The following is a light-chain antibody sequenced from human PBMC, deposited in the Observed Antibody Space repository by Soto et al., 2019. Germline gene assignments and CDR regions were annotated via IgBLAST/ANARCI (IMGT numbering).Light chain of an antibody. Sequence: EIVLTQSPGTLSLSPGERATLSCRASQSVSSNYLAWYQQKPGQAPRLLIYGASSRATGIPDRFSGSGSGTDFTLTISRLEREDFAVYYCQQYDSSPWTCGQGTKLQIK. V-gene: IGKV3-20*01. CDR3: QQYDSSPWT. J-gene: IGKJ1*01. CDR2: GAS. CDR1: QSVSSNY.